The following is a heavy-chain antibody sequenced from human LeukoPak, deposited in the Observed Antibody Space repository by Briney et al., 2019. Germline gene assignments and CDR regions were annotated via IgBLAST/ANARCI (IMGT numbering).Heavy chain of an antibody. J-gene: IGHJ4*02. D-gene: IGHD6-19*01. Sequence: GGSLRLSCAASGFTFSSYIRNWVRQAPGKGLEWLSSISTGSSYIYSADSVKGRFTISRDNAKNSLYLQMNSLRAEDTAAYYCAVGIAVAGRYYFDYWGQGTLVTVSS. CDR2: ISTGSSYI. CDR1: GFTFSSYI. V-gene: IGHV3-21*01. CDR3: AVGIAVAGRYYFDY.